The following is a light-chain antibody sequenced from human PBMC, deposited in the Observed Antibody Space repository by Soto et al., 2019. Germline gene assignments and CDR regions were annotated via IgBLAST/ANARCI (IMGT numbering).Light chain of an antibody. CDR3: SSYTSSSTPYV. V-gene: IGLV2-14*01. J-gene: IGLJ1*01. Sequence: QSALTQPASVSGSPGQSITISCTGTSSDVGGYNYVSGYQQHPGKAPKLMIYDVSNRPSGVSNRFSGSKSGNTASLTISGLQAEDEADYYCSSYTSSSTPYVFGTGTKRTVL. CDR1: SSDVGGYNY. CDR2: DVS.